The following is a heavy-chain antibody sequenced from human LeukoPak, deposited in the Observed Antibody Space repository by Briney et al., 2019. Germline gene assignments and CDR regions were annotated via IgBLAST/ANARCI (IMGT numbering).Heavy chain of an antibody. CDR1: GFTFSNYW. V-gene: IGHV3-74*01. Sequence: GGSLRLSCAASGFTFSNYWMHWVRQAPGEGLVWVSRINSDGSSTRYADSVKGRFTISRDNAKNTLYLQMNSLRAEDTAVYCCTRELDWLPTLDYWGQGTLVTVSS. D-gene: IGHD3-9*01. J-gene: IGHJ4*02. CDR3: TRELDWLPTLDY. CDR2: INSDGSST.